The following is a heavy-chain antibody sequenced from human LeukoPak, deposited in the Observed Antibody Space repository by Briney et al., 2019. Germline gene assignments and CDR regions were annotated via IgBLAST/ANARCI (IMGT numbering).Heavy chain of an antibody. CDR1: GFVVNDYY. V-gene: IGHV3-11*01. CDR3: AREQWFRWEF. Sequence: GGSLRLSCAASGFVVNDYYMTWIRLAPGKGLEWVSYISSRDNLIYYADSVKGRFTIPTDNAKNAVFLQLNRLTVEDTAVYYCAREQWFRWEFWGQGVLVTVSS. CDR2: ISSRDNLI. D-gene: IGHD3-10*01. J-gene: IGHJ4*02.